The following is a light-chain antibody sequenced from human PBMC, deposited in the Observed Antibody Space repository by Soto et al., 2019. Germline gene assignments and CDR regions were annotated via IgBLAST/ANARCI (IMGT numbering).Light chain of an antibody. V-gene: IGLV3-21*02. Sequence: SYELTQPPSVSVAPGQTATITCGGNNIGNKNVHWFQQRPGQAPLLVVYDDRDRPSRIPERFSGSNSGNTATLTISRVEAGDEADYYCQVWDSRSDHVVFGGGTQLTVL. J-gene: IGLJ7*01. CDR1: NIGNKN. CDR2: DDR. CDR3: QVWDSRSDHVV.